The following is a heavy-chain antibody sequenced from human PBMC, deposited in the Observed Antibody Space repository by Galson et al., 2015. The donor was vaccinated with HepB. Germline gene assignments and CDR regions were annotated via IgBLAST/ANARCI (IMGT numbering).Heavy chain of an antibody. CDR1: GGTFSSYA. D-gene: IGHD5-24*01. J-gene: IGHJ6*02. Sequence: SVKVSCKASGGTFSSYAISWVRQAPGQGLEWMGGIIPIFGTANYAQKFQGRVTITADESTSTAYMELSSLRSEDTAVYYCARGAPRWLQMKVYYYGMDVWGQGTTVTVSS. CDR2: IIPIFGTA. V-gene: IGHV1-69*13. CDR3: ARGAPRWLQMKVYYYGMDV.